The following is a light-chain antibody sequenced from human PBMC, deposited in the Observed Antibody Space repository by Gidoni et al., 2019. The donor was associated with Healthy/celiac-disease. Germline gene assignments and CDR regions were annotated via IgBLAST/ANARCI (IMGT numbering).Light chain of an antibody. V-gene: IGLV1-47*01. J-gene: IGLJ2*01. CDR2: RNN. CDR1: SSNIGSNY. Sequence: QSVLTQPPSASGTPGQRVTISCSGSSSNIGSNYVYWYQQLPGTAPKLLLSRNNQRPSGVPDRFSGSKSGTSASLAISGLRSEDEADYYCAAWDDSLSVVFGGGTKLTVL. CDR3: AAWDDSLSVV.